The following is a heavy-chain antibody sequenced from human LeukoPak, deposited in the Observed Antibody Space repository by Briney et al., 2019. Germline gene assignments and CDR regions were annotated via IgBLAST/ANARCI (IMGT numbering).Heavy chain of an antibody. CDR2: ISYDGSNK. D-gene: IGHD3-3*01. J-gene: IGHJ4*02. V-gene: IGHV3-30*03. CDR1: GFTFSSYG. Sequence: GRSLRLSCAASGFTFSSYGMHWVCQAPGKGLEWVAVISYDGSNKYYADSAKGRFTISRDNSKNTLYLQMNSLRAEDTAVYYCAAYYDFWSGYYEGAYGPFDYWGQGTLVTVSS. CDR3: AAYYDFWSGYYEGAYGPFDY.